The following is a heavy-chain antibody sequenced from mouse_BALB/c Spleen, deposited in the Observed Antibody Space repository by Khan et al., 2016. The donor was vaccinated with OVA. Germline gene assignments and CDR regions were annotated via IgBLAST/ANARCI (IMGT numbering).Heavy chain of an antibody. V-gene: IGHV2-2*02. CDR1: GFSLTSYG. Sequence: VQLKESGPGLVQPSQSLSITCTVSGFSLTSYGVHWVRQSPGKGLEWLGVIWRGGSTDYNTAFITRLSTSKANSSSPVFFKMNSRQTNDTAIYYCARNGASYGFGEVSYFDYWGQGTTLTVSS. CDR2: IWRGGST. J-gene: IGHJ2*01. CDR3: ARNGASYGFGEVSYFDY. D-gene: IGHD6-1*01.